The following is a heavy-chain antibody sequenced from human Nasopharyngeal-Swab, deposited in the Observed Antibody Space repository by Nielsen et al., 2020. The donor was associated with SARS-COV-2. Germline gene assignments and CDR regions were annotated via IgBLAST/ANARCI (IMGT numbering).Heavy chain of an antibody. V-gene: IGHV4-59*01. CDR3: ATSTISNLYYYYGMDV. D-gene: IGHD3-9*01. J-gene: IGHJ6*02. Sequence: GSLRLSCTVSGGSISSYYLSWIRQPPGKGLEWIGSIYYSGSTNYHPSLKSRVTISVDTSKNQFSLKLSSVTAADTAVYYCATSTISNLYYYYGMDVWGQGTTVTVSS. CDR2: IYYSGST. CDR1: GGSISSYY.